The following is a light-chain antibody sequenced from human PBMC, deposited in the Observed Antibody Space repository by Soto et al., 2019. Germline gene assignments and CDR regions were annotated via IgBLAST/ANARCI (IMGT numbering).Light chain of an antibody. V-gene: IGKV3-20*01. CDR1: LSVGSSY. J-gene: IGKJ5*01. CDR3: QHYVERSPIT. Sequence: EVVLTQSPGTLSLSPGERATLSCRAILSVGSSYLAWYQQKPGQAPRLLIYDASSRATGIPDRFSGSGSGTDFTLTISRLEPEDFALYYCQHYVERSPITFGQGTRLEIK. CDR2: DAS.